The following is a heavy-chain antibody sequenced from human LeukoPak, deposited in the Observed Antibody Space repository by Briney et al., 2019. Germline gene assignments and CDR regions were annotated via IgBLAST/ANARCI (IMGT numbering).Heavy chain of an antibody. CDR1: GYTFTGYY. V-gene: IGHV1-2*02. D-gene: IGHD6-6*01. Sequence: ASVKVSCKASGYTFTGYYMHWVRQAPGQGLEWMGSINPNSGATNSAQNFQGRVTLTRDTSISTAYMELSGLRSDDTAVYYCARGPSSSVFDYWGQGTLVTVSS. J-gene: IGHJ4*02. CDR2: INPNSGAT. CDR3: ARGPSSSVFDY.